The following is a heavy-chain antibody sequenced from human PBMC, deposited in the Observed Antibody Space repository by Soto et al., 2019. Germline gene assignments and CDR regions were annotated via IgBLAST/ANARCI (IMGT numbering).Heavy chain of an antibody. V-gene: IGHV3-7*03. CDR2: IHGDGGKI. Sequence: SGGSLRLSCAASGFMFSAYWMSWVRQAPGKGLEWVANIHGDGGKIYYADSVKGRFTISRDNSKNTLYLQMNSLRAEDTAVYYCARTDVWGQGTTVTVSS. CDR3: ARTDV. J-gene: IGHJ6*02. CDR1: GFMFSAYW.